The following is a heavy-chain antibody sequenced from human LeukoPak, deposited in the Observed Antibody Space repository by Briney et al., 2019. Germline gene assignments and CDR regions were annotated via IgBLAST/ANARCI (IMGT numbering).Heavy chain of an antibody. CDR2: IRSKAYGGTT. CDR1: GFTFGDYA. CDR3: TRDEIIVVVPAAMGY. Sequence: GGSLRLSCTASGFTFGDYAMSWVRQAPGKGLEWVGFIRSKAYGGTTEYAASVKGRFTISRDDSKSIAYLQMNSLKTEDTAVYYCTRDEIIVVVPAAMGYWGQGTLVTVSS. D-gene: IGHD2-2*01. V-gene: IGHV3-49*04. J-gene: IGHJ4*02.